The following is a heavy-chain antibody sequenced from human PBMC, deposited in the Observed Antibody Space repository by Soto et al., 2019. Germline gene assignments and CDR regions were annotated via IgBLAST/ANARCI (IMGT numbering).Heavy chain of an antibody. D-gene: IGHD1-26*01. CDR2: ISYDGSNK. CDR1: GFTFSSYA. Sequence: GGSLRLSCAASGFTFSSYAMHWVRQAPGKGLEWVAVISYDGSNKYYADSVKGRFTISRDNSKNTLYLQMNSLRAEDTAVYYCAKEELPIVGATFDYWGQGTLVTVSS. CDR3: AKEELPIVGATFDY. V-gene: IGHV3-30-3*01. J-gene: IGHJ4*02.